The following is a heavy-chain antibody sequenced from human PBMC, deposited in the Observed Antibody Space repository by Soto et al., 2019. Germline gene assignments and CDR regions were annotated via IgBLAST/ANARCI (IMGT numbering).Heavy chain of an antibody. V-gene: IGHV3-30*18. D-gene: IGHD3-10*01. CDR2: ISYDGSTK. CDR1: GFTFSSYG. CDR3: AKDRSRFGELSLALFLS. Sequence: QVQLVESGGGVVQPGRSLRLSCAASGFTFSSYGMHWVRQAPGKGLEWVAVISYDGSTKYYADSVKGRFTISRDNSKNTLYLQMNSLRAEDTAVYYCAKDRSRFGELSLALFLSWGQGTLVTVSS. J-gene: IGHJ4*02.